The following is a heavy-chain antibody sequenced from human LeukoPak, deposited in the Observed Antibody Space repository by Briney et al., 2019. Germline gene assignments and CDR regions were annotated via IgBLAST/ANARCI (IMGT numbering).Heavy chain of an antibody. D-gene: IGHD3-9*01. V-gene: IGHV1-69*13. CDR3: ARGGSPLRLYHHDILTGPVVRDAFDI. J-gene: IGHJ3*02. CDR2: IIPSFRTA. CDR1: GGTFSSYA. Sequence: GASVKVSCKASGGTFSSYAISWVRQAPGQGLEWMGGIIPSFRTAKYAENFQGRVTITADYEWSDESTSTVYMELYSLTSDDTAVYFCARGGSPLRLYHHDILTGPVVRDAFDIWGQGTMVTVSS.